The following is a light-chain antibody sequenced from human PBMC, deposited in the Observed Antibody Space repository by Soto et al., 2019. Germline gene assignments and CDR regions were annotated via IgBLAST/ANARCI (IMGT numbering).Light chain of an antibody. CDR3: QQYGSSGT. Sequence: EIVLTQSAGTLSLSPGERATLSCRASQSVSSSYLAWYQQKPGQAPRLLIYGASSRATGVPDRFSGSGSGTDFTLTISRLEPEDFAVYYCQQYGSSGTFGQGTKV. J-gene: IGKJ1*01. V-gene: IGKV3-20*01. CDR1: QSVSSSY. CDR2: GAS.